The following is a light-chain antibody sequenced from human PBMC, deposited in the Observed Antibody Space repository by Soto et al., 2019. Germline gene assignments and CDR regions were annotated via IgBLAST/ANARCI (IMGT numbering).Light chain of an antibody. Sequence: AIRMTQSPSSLSASTGDRVTITCRASQGISSYLAWYQQKPGKAPKLLIYAASTLQSGVPSRFSGSGSGTDFTLTISGLQAEDFATYYFQQYYSYPMYTFGQGTKLEIK. CDR2: AAS. V-gene: IGKV1-8*01. CDR3: QQYYSYPMYT. J-gene: IGKJ2*01. CDR1: QGISSY.